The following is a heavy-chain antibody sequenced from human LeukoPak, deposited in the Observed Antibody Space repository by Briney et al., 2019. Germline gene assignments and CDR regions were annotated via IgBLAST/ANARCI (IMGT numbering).Heavy chain of an antibody. CDR1: GFPFSSYA. J-gene: IGHJ4*02. Sequence: RSGGSLRLSCAASGFPFSSYAMNWVRQAPGKGLEWVSVIAGSDGFTQYADSVKGRFTISRDNSKNTVYLQMNGLRVEDTALYYCVRSLDYWGQGTLVTVSS. CDR3: VRSLDY. CDR2: IAGSDGFT. V-gene: IGHV3-23*01.